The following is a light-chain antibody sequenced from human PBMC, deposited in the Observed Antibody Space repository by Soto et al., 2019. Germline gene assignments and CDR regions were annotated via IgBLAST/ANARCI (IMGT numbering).Light chain of an antibody. CDR2: GAS. J-gene: IGKJ1*01. V-gene: IGKV3-15*01. Sequence: EIVMTQSPATLSVSPGERATLSCRASQSVSSSLAWYQQKPGQAPRLLIYGASTRATGIPARFSGSGSGTKFTLTISSLQSEDFAVYYCQQYNNWPRTFGQGTKV. CDR1: QSVSSS. CDR3: QQYNNWPRT.